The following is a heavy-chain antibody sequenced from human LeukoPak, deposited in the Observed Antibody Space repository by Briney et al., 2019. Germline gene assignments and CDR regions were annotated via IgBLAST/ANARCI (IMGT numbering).Heavy chain of an antibody. CDR1: GGSISSYY. CDR2: IYYSGST. CDR3: ARNRGYCTNGVCYGGYYYYGMDV. D-gene: IGHD2-8*01. J-gene: IGHJ6*02. V-gene: IGHV4-59*01. Sequence: SETLSLTCTVSGGSISSYYWSWIRQPPGKGLEWIGYIYYSGSTTYNPSLKSRVTISVDTSKTQFSRKPSSVTAADTAVYYCARNRGYCTNGVCYGGYYYYGMDVWGQGTTVTVSS.